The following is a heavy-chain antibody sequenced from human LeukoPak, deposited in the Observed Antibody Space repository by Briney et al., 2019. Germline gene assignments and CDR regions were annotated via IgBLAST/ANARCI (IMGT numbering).Heavy chain of an antibody. J-gene: IGHJ6*02. D-gene: IGHD1-26*01. CDR2: ISGSGGST. Sequence: GGSLRLSCAASGFTFSSYAMSWVRQAPGKGLEWVSAISGSGGSTYYADSVKGRFTISRGNSKNTLYLQMNSLRAEDTAVYYCAKKVVGDYYYYYGMDVWGQGTTVTVSS. CDR3: AKKVVGDYYYYYGMDV. CDR1: GFTFSSYA. V-gene: IGHV3-23*01.